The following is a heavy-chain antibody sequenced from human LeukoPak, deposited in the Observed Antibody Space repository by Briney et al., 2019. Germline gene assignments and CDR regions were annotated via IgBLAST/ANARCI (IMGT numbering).Heavy chain of an antibody. V-gene: IGHV3-33*01. Sequence: GRSLRLSCAASGFTFSSYGVHWVRQAPGKGLEWVAVIWYDGSNKYYADSVKGRFTISRDNSKNTLYLQMNSVRAEDTAVYYCARDQQLAFDYWGQGTLVTVSS. J-gene: IGHJ4*02. CDR2: IWYDGSNK. CDR1: GFTFSSYG. D-gene: IGHD6-13*01. CDR3: ARDQQLAFDY.